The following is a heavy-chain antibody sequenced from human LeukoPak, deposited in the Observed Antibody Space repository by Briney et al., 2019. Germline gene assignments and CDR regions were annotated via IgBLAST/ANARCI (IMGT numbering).Heavy chain of an antibody. J-gene: IGHJ5*02. CDR1: GFTFSSDA. V-gene: IGHV3-23*01. D-gene: IGHD6-13*01. CDR3: AKDQQYSSSWYWFDP. Sequence: GGSLRLSCAATGFTFSSDAMSWVRQAPGKGLEWISGIDESGGSIYYADSVKGRFTISRDNSKNTLYLQMNSLRAEDTAVYYCAKDQQYSSSWYWFDPWGQGTLVTVSS. CDR2: IDESGGSI.